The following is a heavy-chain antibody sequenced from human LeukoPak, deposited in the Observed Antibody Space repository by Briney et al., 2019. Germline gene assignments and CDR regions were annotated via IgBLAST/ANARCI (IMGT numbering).Heavy chain of an antibody. V-gene: IGHV4-39*01. CDR1: GGSISSSSYY. CDR2: IYYSGST. J-gene: IGHJ4*02. Sequence: PSETLSLTCTVSGGSISSSSYYWGWIRQPPGKGLEWIGSIYYSGSTCYNPSLKSRVTISVDTSKNQFSLKLSSVTAADTAVYYCARAYGGYVTFDYWGQGTLVTVSS. D-gene: IGHD5-12*01. CDR3: ARAYGGYVTFDY.